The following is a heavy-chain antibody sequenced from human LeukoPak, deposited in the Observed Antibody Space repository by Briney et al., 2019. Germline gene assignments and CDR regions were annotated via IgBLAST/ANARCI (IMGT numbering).Heavy chain of an antibody. CDR3: ARGVPLWFGELMEN. CDR1: GYTFTGYY. Sequence: ASVKVSCTASGYTFTGYYMHWVRQAPGQGLEWMGWINPNSGGTNYAQKFQGRVTMTRDTSISTAYMELSRLRSDDTAVYYCARGVPLWFGELMENWGQGTLVTVSS. J-gene: IGHJ4*02. V-gene: IGHV1-2*02. CDR2: INPNSGGT. D-gene: IGHD3-10*01.